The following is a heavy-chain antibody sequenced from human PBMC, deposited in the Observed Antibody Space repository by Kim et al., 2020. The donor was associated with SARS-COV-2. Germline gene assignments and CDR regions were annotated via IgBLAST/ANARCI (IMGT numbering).Heavy chain of an antibody. Sequence: GGSLRLSCAASGFTVSSNYMSWVRQAPGKGLEWVSVIYSGGSTYYADSVKGRFTISRDNSKNTLYLQMNSLRAEDTAVYYCARSLSSGWLYYFDYWGQGTLVTVSS. D-gene: IGHD6-19*01. J-gene: IGHJ4*02. CDR1: GFTVSSNY. V-gene: IGHV3-66*02. CDR3: ARSLSSGWLYYFDY. CDR2: IYSGGST.